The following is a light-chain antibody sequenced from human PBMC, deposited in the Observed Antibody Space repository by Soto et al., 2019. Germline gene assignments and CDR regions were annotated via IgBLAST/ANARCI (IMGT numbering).Light chain of an antibody. J-gene: IGKJ2*01. Sequence: ELVMTQSPATLSVSPGERATLSCRASQSVSSNLVWYHQKPGQAPRLLIYGASTRATGIPARFSGSGSGTEFTLTISSLQSEDFAVYYCQQYNNWPYTFGQGTKLEIK. V-gene: IGKV3-15*01. CDR2: GAS. CDR1: QSVSSN. CDR3: QQYNNWPYT.